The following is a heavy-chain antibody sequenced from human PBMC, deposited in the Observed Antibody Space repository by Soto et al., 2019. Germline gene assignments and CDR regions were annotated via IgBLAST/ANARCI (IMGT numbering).Heavy chain of an antibody. V-gene: IGHV4-30-2*01. D-gene: IGHD3-22*01. CDR3: ARVRRXFDTSGPVAD. CDR2: IYFGGST. CDR1: GGSISIGDYS. J-gene: IGHJ4*02. Sequence: SDTLSLTCAVSGGSISIGDYSWNWILHPPGKGLEWVGYIYFGGSTYYNPSLQSRVTMSVDRSRNQFSLKLNSVTAADTAVYYCARVRRXFDTSGPVADWGQGTLVTVSS.